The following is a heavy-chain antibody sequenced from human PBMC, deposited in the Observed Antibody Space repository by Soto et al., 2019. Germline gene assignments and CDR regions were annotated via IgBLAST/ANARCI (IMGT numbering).Heavy chain of an antibody. CDR2: INWIGGST. D-gene: IGHD3-16*01. V-gene: IGHV3-20*04. CDR1: GFIFGAHA. CDR3: ARHGGTPDLYFDY. J-gene: IGHJ4*02. Sequence: RPGGSPRLSCAASGFIFGAHAMSWVRQAPGKGLEWVSAINWIGGSTNYADSMKGRFTISRDNAKNSLYLQMSSLRAEDTALYYCARHGGTPDLYFDYWGQGTPVTVSS.